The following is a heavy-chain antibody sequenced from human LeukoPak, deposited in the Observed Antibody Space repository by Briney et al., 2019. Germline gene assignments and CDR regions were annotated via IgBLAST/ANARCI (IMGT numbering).Heavy chain of an antibody. J-gene: IGHJ4*02. V-gene: IGHV3-30*03. CDR1: GFTFSTYG. Sequence: PGRSLRLSCAASGFTFSTYGMHWVRQAPGKGLEWVAVISYDGSNKYYANSVKGRFTISRDNSKNTLYLQMGSLRAEDMAVYYCARDSSGDRGGRGDFDYWGQGTLVTVSS. CDR3: ARDSSGDRGGRGDFDY. D-gene: IGHD4-17*01. CDR2: ISYDGSNK.